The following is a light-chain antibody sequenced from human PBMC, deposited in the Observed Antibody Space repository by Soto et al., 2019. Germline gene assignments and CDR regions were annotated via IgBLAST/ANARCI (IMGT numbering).Light chain of an antibody. Sequence: QSVLTQPPSASGTPGQRVTISCSGSSSNIGINAVNWYQQVPGTAPKLLIYGNDQRPSXVADRFSGSKSGNSASLAISGLXXXXXXXYYCASWDDNVNGVVFGGGTKVTVL. V-gene: IGLV1-44*01. CDR3: ASWDDNVNGVV. CDR2: GND. CDR1: SSNIGINA. J-gene: IGLJ2*01.